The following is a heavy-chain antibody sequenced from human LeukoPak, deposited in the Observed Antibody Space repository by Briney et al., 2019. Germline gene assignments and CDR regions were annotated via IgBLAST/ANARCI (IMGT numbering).Heavy chain of an antibody. CDR3: VKDWGSEFASGSSYFDD. Sequence: GGSLRLSCAASGFTFSDYYMSWIRQAPGKGLEWVSYISNSGSTIYYADSVKGRFSISRDNSKSTLYLQMNSLRVQDTAVYYCVKDWGSEFASGSSYFDDWGQGILVTVSS. J-gene: IGHJ4*02. CDR1: GFTFSDYY. D-gene: IGHD3-10*01. CDR2: ISNSGSTI. V-gene: IGHV3-11*04.